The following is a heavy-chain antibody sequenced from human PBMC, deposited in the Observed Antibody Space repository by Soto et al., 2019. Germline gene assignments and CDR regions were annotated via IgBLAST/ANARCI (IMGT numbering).Heavy chain of an antibody. V-gene: IGHV1-18*01. CDR3: AREQYSSSLHYYGVDV. D-gene: IGHD6-6*01. J-gene: IGHJ6*02. CDR1: GYTFTSYG. Sequence: QVQLVQSGAEVKKPGASVKVSCKASGYTFTSYGISWVRQAPGQGLEWMGWISAYNGNTNYAQKLQGRVTMTTDTYTSTAYMELRSLRYDDTAVYYCAREQYSSSLHYYGVDVWGQGTTVIVSS. CDR2: ISAYNGNT.